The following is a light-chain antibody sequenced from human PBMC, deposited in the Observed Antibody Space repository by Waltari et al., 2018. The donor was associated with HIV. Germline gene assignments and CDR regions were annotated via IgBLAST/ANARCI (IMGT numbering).Light chain of an antibody. V-gene: IGLV1-40*01. CDR3: QSYDTGLSGSRV. CDR1: NSNFGAGYD. J-gene: IGLJ3*02. Sequence: QSVLTQPPSVSGAPGQRVTISCTGTNSNFGAGYDVHWYQHLPGTAPKLLISGNTYRPSGVPDRFSGSKSGTSASLTITGLQAEDEADYYCQSYDTGLSGSRVFGGGTKVTVL. CDR2: GNT.